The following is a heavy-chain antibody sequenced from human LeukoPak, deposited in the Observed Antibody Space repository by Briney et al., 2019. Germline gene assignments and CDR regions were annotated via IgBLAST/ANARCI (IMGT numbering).Heavy chain of an antibody. CDR1: GGSMINYY. Sequence: PSETLSLTCTVSGGSMINYYWSWIRQPPGKGLEWIGYIYYSGTTDYNPSVKSRVSMSVDTSKNQFSLRLRSVTAADTAVYYCAREGGRITGPRDAFDIWGQGTMVTVSS. J-gene: IGHJ3*02. D-gene: IGHD1-20*01. V-gene: IGHV4-59*01. CDR2: IYYSGTT. CDR3: AREGGRITGPRDAFDI.